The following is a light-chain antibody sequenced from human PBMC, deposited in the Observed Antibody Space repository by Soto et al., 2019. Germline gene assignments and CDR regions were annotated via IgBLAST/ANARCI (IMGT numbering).Light chain of an antibody. CDR3: QQYNSQSWT. CDR1: QTISSW. V-gene: IGKV1-5*03. Sequence: DIQLTQSPSTLSGSVGDRVTITCRASQTISSWVAWYQPPPGTEHQLLSYKASTLKSWVPSRVSGIGSGTEFTLTISSLETDDFAIYYCQQYNSQSWTFGQGTKLDIK. CDR2: KAS. J-gene: IGKJ1*01.